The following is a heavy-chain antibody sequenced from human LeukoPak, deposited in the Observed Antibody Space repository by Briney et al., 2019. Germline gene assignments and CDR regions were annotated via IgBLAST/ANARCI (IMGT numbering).Heavy chain of an antibody. CDR1: GYTFNSDG. CDR3: ARAHIVVVPAAIGELDYYYYYGMDV. D-gene: IGHD2-2*02. V-gene: IGHV1-18*01. J-gene: IGHJ6*02. CDR2: ISAYNGNT. Sequence: ASVKVSCKASGYTFNSDGISWVRQATGQGLEWMGWISAYNGNTNYAQKLQGRVTMTTDTSTSTAYMELRSLRSDDTAVYYCARAHIVVVPAAIGELDYYYYYGMDVWGQGTTVTVSS.